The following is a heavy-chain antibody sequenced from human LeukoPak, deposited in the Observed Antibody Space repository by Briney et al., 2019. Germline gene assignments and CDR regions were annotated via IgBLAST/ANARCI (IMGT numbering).Heavy chain of an antibody. CDR1: GLPLSTYE. CDR3: ARRDFYDTTGYLFDY. J-gene: IGHJ4*02. Sequence: GGSLRHSCAASGLPLSTYEMKWVRQAPGKGLDWVSYITTSGSPMPYADSVKGRFTISRDNAENSLYLQMNGLRAEDTAVYYCARRDFYDTTGYLFDYWGQGTLVTVSS. CDR2: ITTSGSPM. V-gene: IGHV3-48*03. D-gene: IGHD3-22*01.